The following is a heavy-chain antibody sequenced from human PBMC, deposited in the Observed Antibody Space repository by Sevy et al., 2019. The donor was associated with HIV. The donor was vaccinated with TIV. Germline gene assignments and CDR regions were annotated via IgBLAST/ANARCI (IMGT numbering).Heavy chain of an antibody. Sequence: ASVKVSCKASGYIFIDYYMHWVRQAPGQGLEWMGRINPKSGGTNYTQKFQGRVTMTRDTSITTVYMELSSLRSDDTAVYYCVRVSFRNYFDHWGQGTLVTVSS. CDR2: INPKSGGT. J-gene: IGHJ4*02. CDR3: VRVSFRNYFDH. V-gene: IGHV1-2*06. CDR1: GYIFIDYY.